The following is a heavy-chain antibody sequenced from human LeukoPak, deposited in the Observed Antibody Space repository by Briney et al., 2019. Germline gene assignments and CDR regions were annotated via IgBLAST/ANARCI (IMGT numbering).Heavy chain of an antibody. J-gene: IGHJ4*02. V-gene: IGHV4-34*01. CDR3: ARQLYGSDY. CDR2: VNHSGYT. Sequence: SETLSLTCTVSGGSISGYYWSWIRQSPEKGLEWIGEVNHSGYTNYNPSLKGRVTISVDTSKNQFSLKLSSVTAADTAVYYCARQLYGSDYWGQGTRVTVSS. D-gene: IGHD4-17*01. CDR1: GGSISGYY.